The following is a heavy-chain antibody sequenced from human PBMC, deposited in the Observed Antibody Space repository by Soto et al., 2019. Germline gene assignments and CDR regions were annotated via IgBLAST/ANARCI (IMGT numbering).Heavy chain of an antibody. J-gene: IGHJ6*02. CDR2: ISGSGRST. V-gene: IGHV3-23*01. Sequence: EVQLLESGGGLVQPGGSLRLSCAASGFTFSSYAMSWVRQAPGKGLEWVSAISGSGRSTYYADSVKGRFTISRDNSKNTLYLQMNSLTVEDTAVHYCAKEMVVPASIASYYYGMDVWGQGTTVTVSS. CDR3: AKEMVVPASIASYYYGMDV. D-gene: IGHD2-2*02. CDR1: GFTFSSYA.